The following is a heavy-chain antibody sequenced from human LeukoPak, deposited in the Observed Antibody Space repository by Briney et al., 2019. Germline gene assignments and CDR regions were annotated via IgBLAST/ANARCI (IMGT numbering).Heavy chain of an antibody. Sequence: PGGSLRLSCAASGFTFSSYAMSWVRQAPGKGLEWVSAISGSGGSTYYADSVKGRFTISRDNSKNTLYLQMNSLRAEDTAVYYCAGRRHRDGYNSDYWGQGTLVTVSS. CDR1: GFTFSSYA. D-gene: IGHD5-24*01. V-gene: IGHV3-23*01. CDR3: AGRRHRDGYNSDY. CDR2: ISGSGGST. J-gene: IGHJ4*02.